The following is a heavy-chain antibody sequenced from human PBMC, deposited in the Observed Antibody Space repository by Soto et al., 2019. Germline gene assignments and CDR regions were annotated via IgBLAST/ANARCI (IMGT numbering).Heavy chain of an antibody. CDR2: IYYSGST. D-gene: IGHD3-9*01. CDR3: ARGGILPGYYLSY. V-gene: IGHV4-59*12. J-gene: IGHJ4*02. Sequence: SETLSLTCTVSGGSISSYYWSWIRQPPGKELQYIGYIYYSGSTNYNPSLKSRVTISVDTSKNQFSLKLTSVTAEDTAVYYCARGGILPGYYLSYWGLGTLVTVSS. CDR1: GGSISSYY.